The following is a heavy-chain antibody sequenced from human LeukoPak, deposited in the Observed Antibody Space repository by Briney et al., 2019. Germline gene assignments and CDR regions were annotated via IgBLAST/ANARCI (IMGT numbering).Heavy chain of an antibody. D-gene: IGHD6-19*01. V-gene: IGHV3-23*01. CDR1: VYTFSIYA. CDR3: AKDRRTDYRGAWY. Sequence: GGSLRLSCADSVYTFSIYAMTWVRQALGEGLEWVSTISGSGGSTHYADSAKGRFTISRDNSKNTLYLQMNSLRAGDTAVYYCAKDRRTDYRGAWYWGQGTLVSVSS. CDR2: ISGSGGST. J-gene: IGHJ4*02.